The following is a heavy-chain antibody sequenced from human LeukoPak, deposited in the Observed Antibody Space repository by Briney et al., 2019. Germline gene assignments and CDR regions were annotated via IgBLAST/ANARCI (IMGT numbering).Heavy chain of an antibody. CDR1: GGSVSSGSYY. D-gene: IGHD5-18*01. V-gene: IGHV4-61*01. CDR3: ARGRYSYGSR. Sequence: SETLSLTCTVSGGSVSSGSYYWSWIRQPPGKGLEWIGYIYYSGSTNYNPSLKSRVTISVDTSKNQFSLKLSSVTAADTAVYYCARGRYSYGSRWGQGTLVTASS. J-gene: IGHJ4*02. CDR2: IYYSGST.